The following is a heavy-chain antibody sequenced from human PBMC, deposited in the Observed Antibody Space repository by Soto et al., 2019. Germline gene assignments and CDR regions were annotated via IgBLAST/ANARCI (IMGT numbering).Heavy chain of an antibody. CDR1: GGTFSSYA. Sequence: SVKVSCKASGGTFSSYAISWVRQAPGQGLEWMGGIIPIFGTANYAQKFQGRVTITADESTSTAYMELSSLRSEDTAVYYCARSDYYDSSGSGYAFDIWGQGTMVTVSS. CDR3: ARSDYYDSSGSGYAFDI. CDR2: IIPIFGTA. J-gene: IGHJ3*02. V-gene: IGHV1-69*13. D-gene: IGHD3-22*01.